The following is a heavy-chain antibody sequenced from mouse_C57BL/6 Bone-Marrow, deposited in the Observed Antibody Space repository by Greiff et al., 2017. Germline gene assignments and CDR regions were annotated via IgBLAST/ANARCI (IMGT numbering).Heavy chain of an antibody. V-gene: IGHV1-7*01. CDR1: GYTFTSYW. CDR3: ARDRLTVFFDY. D-gene: IGHD4-1*01. Sequence: QVQLQQSGAELAKPGASVKLSCKASGYTFTSYWMHWVKQRPGQGLEWIGYINPSSGYTKYTQKFKDKVTLTAAKSSSTAYMQQSSLTYEDAAVYYCARDRLTVFFDYWGQGTTLTVSS. J-gene: IGHJ2*01. CDR2: INPSSGYT.